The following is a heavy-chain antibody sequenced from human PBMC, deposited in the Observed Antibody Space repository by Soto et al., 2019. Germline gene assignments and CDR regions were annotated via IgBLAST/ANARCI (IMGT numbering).Heavy chain of an antibody. D-gene: IGHD3-10*01. V-gene: IGHV4-38-2*02. J-gene: IGHJ4*01. Sequence: SETLSLTCSVSGYSIRSGYYWGWVRQAPGKGLEWLGSVYHNGIMFHNPSFQSRVTISVDTSKNQFSLNLRSVTAADTAVYYCAALWFGELAFNYWGHGSLVTVSS. CDR2: VYHNGIM. CDR3: AALWFGELAFNY. CDR1: GYSIRSGYY.